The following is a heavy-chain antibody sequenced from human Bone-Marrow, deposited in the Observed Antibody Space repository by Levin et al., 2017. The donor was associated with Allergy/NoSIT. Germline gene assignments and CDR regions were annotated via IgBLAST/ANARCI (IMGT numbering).Heavy chain of an antibody. CDR3: ARDDSNSGSFNS. J-gene: IGHJ4*02. V-gene: IGHV1-69*04. D-gene: IGHD3-10*01. CDR2: IIPNLGVA. Sequence: SVKVSCKASGDTFSTLPVNWVRQAPGQGLEWMGRIIPNLGVANYAQKFQGRVTITADKSTSTAYMELSSLRSEDTAVYYCARDDSNSGSFNSWGQGTLVTVSS. CDR1: GDTFSTLP.